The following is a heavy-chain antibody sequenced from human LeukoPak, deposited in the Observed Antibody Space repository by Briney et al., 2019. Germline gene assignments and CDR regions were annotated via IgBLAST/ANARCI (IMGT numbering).Heavy chain of an antibody. D-gene: IGHD2-21*02. Sequence: ASVTVSCKASGYTFTSYYMHWVRQAPGQGLEWMGIINPSGGSTSYAQKFQGRVTMTRNTSISTAYMELSSLRSEDTAVYYCARDRWGDDYYYGMDVWGQGTTVTVSS. CDR2: INPSGGST. CDR3: ARDRWGDDYYYGMDV. J-gene: IGHJ6*02. V-gene: IGHV1-46*01. CDR1: GYTFTSYY.